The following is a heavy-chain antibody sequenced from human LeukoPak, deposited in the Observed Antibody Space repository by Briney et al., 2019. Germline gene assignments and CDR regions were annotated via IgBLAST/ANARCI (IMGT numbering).Heavy chain of an antibody. CDR2: ICSCIST. CDR1: GFTVSSDY. CDR3: ELYSSSWAAGYGMDV. V-gene: IGHV3-53*04. Sequence: GGSLRLSCAPSGFTVSSDYMSLVGGAAGPGGGSFSVICSCISTCYADSVKGRFTISRHNSKNTLYLQMNSLRAEDTAVYYCELYSSSWAAGYGMDVWGQGTTVTVSS. J-gene: IGHJ6*02. D-gene: IGHD6-13*01.